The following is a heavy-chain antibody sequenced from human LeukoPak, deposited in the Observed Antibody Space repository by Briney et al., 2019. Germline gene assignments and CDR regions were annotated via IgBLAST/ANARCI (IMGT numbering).Heavy chain of an antibody. D-gene: IGHD3-16*01. J-gene: IGHJ6*03. V-gene: IGHV4-34*01. CDR3: ARVLSWYGLGVDYYYYYMDV. CDR1: GGSFSGYY. Sequence: SETLSLTCAVYGGSFSGYYWSWIRQPPGKGLEWIGEINHSGSTNYNPSLKSRVTISVDTSKNQFSLKLSSVTAADTAVYYCARVLSWYGLGVDYYYYYMDVWGKGTTVTVSS. CDR2: INHSGST.